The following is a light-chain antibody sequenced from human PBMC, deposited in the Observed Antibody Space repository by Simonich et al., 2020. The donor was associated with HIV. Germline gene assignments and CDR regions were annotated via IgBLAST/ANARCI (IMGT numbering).Light chain of an antibody. CDR1: RSVLYSSNNKNY. CDR2: WAS. CDR3: QQYYSTPPT. V-gene: IGKV4-1*01. Sequence: DIVMTQSPDSLAVSLGERATFNCKSSRSVLYSSNNKNYLACYQQKPGQPPKLLIYWASTRESGVPDRFSASGSGTDFTLTISSLQAEDVAIYYCQQYYSTPPTFGQGTKVEIK. J-gene: IGKJ1*01.